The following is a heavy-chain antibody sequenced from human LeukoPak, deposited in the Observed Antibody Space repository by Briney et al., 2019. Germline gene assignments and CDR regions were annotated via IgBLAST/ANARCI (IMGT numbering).Heavy chain of an antibody. CDR3: AKGIAALEPYNWFDP. D-gene: IGHD6-13*01. CDR1: GFSFSTYA. J-gene: IGHJ5*02. Sequence: GGSLRLSCAASGFSFSTYAMHWVRQAPGKGLEWVALIWHDASHTFYTDSVKGRFTISRDNSKNTVYLQMNSLRAEDTAVYYCAKGIAALEPYNWFDPWGQGTLVTVSS. CDR2: IWHDASHT. V-gene: IGHV3-33*06.